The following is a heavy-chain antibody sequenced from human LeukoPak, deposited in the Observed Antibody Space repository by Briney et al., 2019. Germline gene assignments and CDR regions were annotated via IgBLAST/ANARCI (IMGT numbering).Heavy chain of an antibody. J-gene: IGHJ4*02. V-gene: IGHV4-61*08. CDR2: IYYSGST. Sequence: SETLSLTCAVSGGSISSGGYYWSWIRQPPGEGLEWIGYIYYSGSTNYNPSLKSRVTISVDTSKNQFSLKLSSVTAADTAVYYCARHAQNYDFWSGYIDYWGQGTLVTVSS. CDR3: ARHAQNYDFWSGYIDY. D-gene: IGHD3-3*01. CDR1: GGSISSGGYY.